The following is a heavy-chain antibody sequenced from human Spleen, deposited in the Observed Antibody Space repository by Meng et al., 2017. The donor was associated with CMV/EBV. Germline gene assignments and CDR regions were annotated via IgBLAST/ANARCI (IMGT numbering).Heavy chain of an antibody. J-gene: IGHJ4*02. CDR3: AKDPLVGVTLYLEY. CDR2: ISWDTGTT. V-gene: IGHV3-43D*03. CDR1: GFIFDDYA. Sequence: GESLKISCAASGFIFDDYAMHWVRQAPGKGLEWVSLISWDTGTTSYGDSVKGRFTVSRDNTKNFLYLQMNSLRAEDTAVYYCAKDPLVGVTLYLEYWGQGTLVTVSS. D-gene: IGHD1-26*01.